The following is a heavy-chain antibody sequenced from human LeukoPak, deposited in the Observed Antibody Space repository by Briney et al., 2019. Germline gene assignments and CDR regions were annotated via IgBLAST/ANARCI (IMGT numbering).Heavy chain of an antibody. CDR2: IKQDGSDI. V-gene: IGHV3-7*01. J-gene: IGHJ4*02. D-gene: IGHD1-26*01. CDR1: GYSFSNNW. Sequence: GGSPRLSCAASGYSFSNNWVRWVCQAPQKGMEWVANIKQDGSDIYYVDSVKGRFTISRDNAKNSLYQQMNSLRAEDTAVYNCTRSGTYVFDCWGQGTLVTVSS. CDR3: TRSGTYVFDC.